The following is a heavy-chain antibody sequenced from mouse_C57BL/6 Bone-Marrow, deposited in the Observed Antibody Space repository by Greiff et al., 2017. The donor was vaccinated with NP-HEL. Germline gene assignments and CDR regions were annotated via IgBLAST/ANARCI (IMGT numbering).Heavy chain of an antibody. D-gene: IGHD3-2*02. CDR1: GYTFTEYT. CDR2: FYPGRGSI. J-gene: IGHJ3*01. V-gene: IGHV1-62-2*01. Sequence: VQLQQSGAELVKPGASVKLSCKASGYTFTEYTIHWVKQRSGQGLEWIGWFYPGRGSIKYNEKFKDKATLTADKSSSTVYMELSRLTSEDSAVYFCARHEGRQLRLRPAWFAYWGQGTLVTVSA. CDR3: ARHEGRQLRLRPAWFAY.